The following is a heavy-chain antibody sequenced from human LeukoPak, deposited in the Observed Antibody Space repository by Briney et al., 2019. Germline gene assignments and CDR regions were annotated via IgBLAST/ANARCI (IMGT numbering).Heavy chain of an antibody. V-gene: IGHV4-59*01. CDR2: IYYSGST. CDR1: GGSISSYY. Sequence: PSETLSLTCTVSGGSISSYYWSWIRQPPGKGLEWIGYIYYSGSTNYNPSLKSRVTISVDTSKNQFSLKLSSVTAADTAMYYCARGGHKLLWFGELIRKYYYYYMDVWGKGTTVTVSS. CDR3: ARGGHKLLWFGELIRKYYYYYMDV. J-gene: IGHJ6*03. D-gene: IGHD3-10*01.